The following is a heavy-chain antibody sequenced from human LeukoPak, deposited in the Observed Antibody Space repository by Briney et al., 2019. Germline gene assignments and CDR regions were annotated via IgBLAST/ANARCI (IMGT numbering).Heavy chain of an antibody. D-gene: IGHD1-26*01. Sequence: SQTLSLTCGVSGGSINSGDWWTWVRQPPGKGLEWIGEIYHDGNTYYNPSLESRVTISVDKSKNQFSLTLSSVTAADTAVYYCASNQGMGAYFDSWGQGTLVTVSS. J-gene: IGHJ4*02. CDR1: GGSINSGDW. CDR3: ASNQGMGAYFDS. CDR2: IYHDGNT. V-gene: IGHV4-4*02.